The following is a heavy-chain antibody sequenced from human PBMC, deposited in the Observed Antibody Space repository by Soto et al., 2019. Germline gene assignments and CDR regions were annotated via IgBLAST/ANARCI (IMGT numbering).Heavy chain of an antibody. D-gene: IGHD1-20*01. Sequence: EVQLLESGGGLVQPGGSLRLSCAASGFTFSDYAMSWVRQAPGKGLEWVSAISGSGGSTYYADSVKGRFTISRDNSKNTLFLQMNSLRAEDTAVYYCAAYNTSRHAAFDIWGQGTMVIVSS. CDR2: ISGSGGST. CDR1: GFTFSDYA. J-gene: IGHJ3*02. CDR3: AAYNTSRHAAFDI. V-gene: IGHV3-23*01.